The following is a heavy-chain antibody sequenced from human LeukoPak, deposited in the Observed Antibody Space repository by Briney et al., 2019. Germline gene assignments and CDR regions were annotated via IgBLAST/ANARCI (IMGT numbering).Heavy chain of an antibody. Sequence: ASVKVSCKASGYTFTVTYMHWVRQAPGQGLEWIGWILTDSGGTKYAQNFQGRVTMTRDTSIITAYMELTGLRPDDTAVYYCARYLNGVAGDFDFWGQGALVTVSS. CDR1: GYTFTVTY. CDR2: ILTDSGGT. CDR3: ARYLNGVAGDFDF. V-gene: IGHV1-2*02. J-gene: IGHJ4*02. D-gene: IGHD6-19*01.